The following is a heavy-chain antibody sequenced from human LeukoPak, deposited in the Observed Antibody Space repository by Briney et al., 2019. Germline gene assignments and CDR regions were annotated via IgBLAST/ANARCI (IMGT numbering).Heavy chain of an antibody. CDR1: GYTFTTYW. Sequence: GESLNISCKGSGYTFTTYWIGWVRQMPGKGLEWMGIIYPGDSDPRYSPSFQGQVTISADKSISTAYLQWSSLKASDSAIYYCVRHGLGSSWFGFDYWGQGTLVTVSS. CDR3: VRHGLGSSWFGFDY. CDR2: IYPGDSDP. V-gene: IGHV5-51*01. J-gene: IGHJ4*02. D-gene: IGHD6-13*01.